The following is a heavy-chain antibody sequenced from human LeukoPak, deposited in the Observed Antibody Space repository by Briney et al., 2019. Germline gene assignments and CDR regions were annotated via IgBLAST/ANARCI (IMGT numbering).Heavy chain of an antibody. CDR2: INHSGST. V-gene: IGHV4-34*01. J-gene: IGHJ5*02. D-gene: IGHD3-3*01. CDR1: GGSFSGYY. CDR3: ASSPPRYDFWSGYSGSKNWFDP. Sequence: SETLSLTCAVYGGSFSGYYWSWIRQPPGKGLEWIGEINHSGSTNYNPSLKSRVTISADTSKNQFSLKLSSVTAADTAVYYCASSPPRYDFWSGYSGSKNWFDPWGQGTLVTVSS.